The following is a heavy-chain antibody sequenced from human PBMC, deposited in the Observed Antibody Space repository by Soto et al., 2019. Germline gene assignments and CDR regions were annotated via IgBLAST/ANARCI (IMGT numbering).Heavy chain of an antibody. D-gene: IGHD2-8*01. CDR3: AKDWGYCTNDGCYEYFQY. J-gene: IGHJ1*01. V-gene: IGHV3-23*01. CDR2: ISGRGDNT. Sequence: EVQLLESGGGLVQPGGSLRLSCAASGFTFTTYAMSWVRQAPGKGLEWVAVISGRGDNTYYTDSVKGRFTISRDNSKNTLRLQMTSMRVEDTATYYCAKDWGYCTNDGCYEYFQYCGPGTLVTVSS. CDR1: GFTFTTYA.